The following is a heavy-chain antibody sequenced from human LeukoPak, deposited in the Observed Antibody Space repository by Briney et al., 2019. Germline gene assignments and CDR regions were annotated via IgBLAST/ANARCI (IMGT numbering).Heavy chain of an antibody. CDR2: ISAYNGNT. D-gene: IGHD5-18*01. CDR3: ARSLTRGYSYGYGGFWFDP. V-gene: IGHV1-18*01. J-gene: IGHJ5*02. CDR1: GYTFTSYG. Sequence: ASVNVSCKASGYTFTSYGISWVRQAPGQGLEWMGWISAYNGNTNYAQKLQGRVTMTTDTSTSTAYMELRSLRSDDTAVYYCARSLTRGYSYGYGGFWFDPWGQGTLVTVSS.